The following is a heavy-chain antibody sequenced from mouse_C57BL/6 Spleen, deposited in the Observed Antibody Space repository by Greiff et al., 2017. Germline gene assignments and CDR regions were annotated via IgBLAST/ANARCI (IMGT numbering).Heavy chain of an antibody. V-gene: IGHV1-55*01. CDR2: IYPGSGST. J-gene: IGHJ1*03. CDR1: GYTFTSYW. CDR3: ASPQIYDGYWYFDV. Sequence: QVQLQQPGAELVKPGASVKMSCKASGYTFTSYWITWVKQRPGQGLEWIGDIYPGSGSTNYNEKFKSKATLTVDTSSSTAYMQLSSLTSEDSAVYYCASPQIYDGYWYFDVWGTGTTVTVSS. D-gene: IGHD2-3*01.